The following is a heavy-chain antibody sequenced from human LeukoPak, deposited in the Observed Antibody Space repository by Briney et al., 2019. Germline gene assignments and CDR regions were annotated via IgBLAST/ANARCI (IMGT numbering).Heavy chain of an antibody. CDR1: GYTFTSYG. D-gene: IGHD3-3*01. Sequence: SVKVSCKASGYTFTSYGISWVRQAPGQGLEWMGGIIPIFGTANYAQKFQGRVTITADESTSTAYMELSSLRSEDTAVYYCARELGDFWSGYRSANNWFDPWGQGTLVTVSS. J-gene: IGHJ5*02. CDR2: IIPIFGTA. V-gene: IGHV1-69*13. CDR3: ARELGDFWSGYRSANNWFDP.